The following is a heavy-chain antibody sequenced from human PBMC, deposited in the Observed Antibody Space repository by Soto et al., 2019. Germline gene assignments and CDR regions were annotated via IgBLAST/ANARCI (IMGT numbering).Heavy chain of an antibody. Sequence: SQTLSLTCAISGDSVSSNSAAWNWIRQSPSRGLEWLGRTYYRSKWYNDYAVSVKSRITINPDTSKNQFSLQLNSVTPEDTAVYYCARGLVFWSGYYVWSGDYYYYMDVWGKGTTVTVSS. D-gene: IGHD3-3*01. J-gene: IGHJ6*03. CDR2: TYYRSKWYN. CDR1: GDSVSSNSAA. V-gene: IGHV6-1*01. CDR3: ARGLVFWSGYYVWSGDYYYYMDV.